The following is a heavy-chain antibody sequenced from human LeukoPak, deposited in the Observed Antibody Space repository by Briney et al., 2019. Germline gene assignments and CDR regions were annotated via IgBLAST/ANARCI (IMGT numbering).Heavy chain of an antibody. D-gene: IGHD2-15*01. Sequence: ASETLSLTCSVSGDSISSYYWSWIRQPAGKGLEWIGRIYTSGATKYSASLKSRVTISVDTSKNQFSLKLSSVTAADTAVYYCARADCSGGSCYYFDYWGQGTLVTVSS. CDR2: IYTSGAT. CDR1: GDSISSYY. J-gene: IGHJ4*02. CDR3: ARADCSGGSCYYFDY. V-gene: IGHV4-4*07.